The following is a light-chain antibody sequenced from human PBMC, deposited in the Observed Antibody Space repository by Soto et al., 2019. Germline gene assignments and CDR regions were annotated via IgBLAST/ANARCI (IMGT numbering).Light chain of an antibody. Sequence: EVGLTQSPGTLSLSPGERATLSCRASQSVSNNYFAWYQQKPGQAPRLRIFGSSDRATGIPDRFSGSGSGTDFTLTISRLEPEDFAVYYCQQYGSSPPYTFGQGTKLEIK. CDR3: QQYGSSPPYT. J-gene: IGKJ2*01. CDR1: QSVSNNY. CDR2: GSS. V-gene: IGKV3-20*01.